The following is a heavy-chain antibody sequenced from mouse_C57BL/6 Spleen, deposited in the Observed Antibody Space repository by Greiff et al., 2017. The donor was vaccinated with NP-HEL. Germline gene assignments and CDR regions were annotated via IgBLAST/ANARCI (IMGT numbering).Heavy chain of an antibody. CDR3: ARRGSSYDYFDY. Sequence: EVKVVESGGGLVKPGGSLKLSCAASGFTFSSYTMSWVRQTPEKRLEWVATISGGGGNTYYPDSVKGRFTISRDNAKNTLYLQMSSLRSEDTALYYCARRGSSYDYFDYWGQGTTLTVSS. CDR1: GFTFSSYT. J-gene: IGHJ2*01. D-gene: IGHD1-1*01. CDR2: ISGGGGNT. V-gene: IGHV5-9*01.